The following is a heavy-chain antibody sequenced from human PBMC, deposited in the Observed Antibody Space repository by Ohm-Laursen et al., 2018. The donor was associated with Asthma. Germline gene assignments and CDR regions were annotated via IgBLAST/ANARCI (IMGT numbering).Heavy chain of an antibody. D-gene: IGHD3-10*01. CDR2: ITSDGGWT. Sequence: SLRLSCSASGFTFSTFAMHWVRQAPGKGLEWVSIITSDGGWTSYADSVRGRFTISRDNSKNILYMQMNSLRAEDTAVYYCARDYYGSGAYWGQGTLVTVSS. V-gene: IGHV3-30-3*01. CDR1: GFTFSTFA. CDR3: ARDYYGSGAY. J-gene: IGHJ4*02.